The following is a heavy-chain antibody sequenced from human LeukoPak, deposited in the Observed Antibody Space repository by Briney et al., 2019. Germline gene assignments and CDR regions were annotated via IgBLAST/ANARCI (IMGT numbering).Heavy chain of an antibody. V-gene: IGHV3-48*03. D-gene: IGHD2-2*01. CDR2: ISGGGSTT. CDR3: AKDGAGSQSYCSSTSCYVDY. CDR1: GFTFSSYE. J-gene: IGHJ4*02. Sequence: GGSLRLSCVASGFTFSSYEMNWVRQAPGKGLEWVSFISGGGSTTFYADSVKGRFTISRDNAKNSLYLQMNSLRAEDTAVYYCAKDGAGSQSYCSSTSCYVDYWGQGTLVTVSS.